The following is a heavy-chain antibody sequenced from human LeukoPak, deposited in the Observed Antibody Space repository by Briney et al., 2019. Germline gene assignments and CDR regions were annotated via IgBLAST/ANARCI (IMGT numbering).Heavy chain of an antibody. D-gene: IGHD3-3*02. Sequence: ASVKVSYKVSGYTLTELSMHWVRQAPGKGLEWMEGFDPEDGETIYAQKFQGRVTMTEDTSTDTAYMELSSLRSEDTAVYYCATYPRIFGVVTDYYYYGMDVWGQGTTVTVSS. V-gene: IGHV1-24*01. CDR3: ATYPRIFGVVTDYYYYGMDV. CDR1: GYTLTELS. J-gene: IGHJ6*02. CDR2: FDPEDGET.